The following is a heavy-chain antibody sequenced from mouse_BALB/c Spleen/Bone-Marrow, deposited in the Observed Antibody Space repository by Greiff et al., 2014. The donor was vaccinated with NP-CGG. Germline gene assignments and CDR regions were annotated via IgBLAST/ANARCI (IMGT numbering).Heavy chain of an antibody. V-gene: IGHV1-80*01. CDR1: GYAFSSYW. CDR3: ARGVPMDY. CDR2: IYPGDGDT. Sequence: LVESGAELVRPGSSVKISCKASGYAFSSYWMNWVKQRPGQGLEWIGQIYPGDGDTNYNGKFKGKATLTADKSSSTAYMQLSSLTSEDSAVYFSARGVPMDYWGQGTSVTVSS. J-gene: IGHJ4*01.